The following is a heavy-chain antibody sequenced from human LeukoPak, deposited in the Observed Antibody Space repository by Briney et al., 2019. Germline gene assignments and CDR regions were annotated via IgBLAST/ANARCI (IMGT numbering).Heavy chain of an antibody. V-gene: IGHV4-4*07. J-gene: IGHJ3*02. D-gene: IGHD6-13*01. CDR3: ARSGVFTGYDAFDI. Sequence: PSETLSLTCTVSGGSISSYFWSWIRQPAGRGLEWIGRISPSGSPNYNPSLKSRVTMSVDTSKNQFSLKLSSVTAADTAVYYCARSGVFTGYDAFDIWGQGTRVTVSS. CDR1: GGSISSYF. CDR2: ISPSGSP.